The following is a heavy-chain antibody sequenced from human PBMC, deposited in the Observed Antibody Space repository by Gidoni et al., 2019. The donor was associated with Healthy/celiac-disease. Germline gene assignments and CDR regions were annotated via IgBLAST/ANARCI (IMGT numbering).Heavy chain of an antibody. D-gene: IGHD3-22*01. CDR3: ARDILEGIVVFDY. CDR2: ISSSSSYI. J-gene: IGHJ4*02. CDR1: GFPFSSYS. Sequence: EVQLVESGGGLVKPGGSLRLSCAASGFPFSSYSMTWVRQAPGKGLEWVSSISSSSSYIYYADSVKGRFTISRDNAKNSLYLQMNSLRAEDTAVYYCARDILEGIVVFDYWGQGTLVTVSS. V-gene: IGHV3-21*01.